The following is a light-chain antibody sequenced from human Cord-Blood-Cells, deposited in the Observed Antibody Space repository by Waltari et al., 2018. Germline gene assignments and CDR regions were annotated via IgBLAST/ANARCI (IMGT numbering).Light chain of an antibody. CDR1: SSDVGSYNL. CDR3: CSYAGSSTFVV. J-gene: IGLJ2*01. CDR2: EGS. Sequence: QAALTPPASVSGSPGQSTTISCTGTSSDVGSYNLVSRYQPHPGKAPKLMIYEGSKRPSGVSNRFSGSKSGNTASLTISGLQAEDEAYYYCCSYAGSSTFVVFGGGTKLTVL. V-gene: IGLV2-23*03.